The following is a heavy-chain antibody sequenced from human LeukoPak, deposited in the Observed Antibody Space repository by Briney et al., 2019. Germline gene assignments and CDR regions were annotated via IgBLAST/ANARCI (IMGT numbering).Heavy chain of an antibody. CDR2: INSDGSST. J-gene: IGHJ3*02. CDR3: ARVRTNYYDSRDAFDI. CDR1: GFTFSSYW. V-gene: IGHV3-74*01. Sequence: RGSLRLSCAAPGFTFSSYWMHWVRQAPGKGLVWVSRINSDGSSTSYADSVKGRFTISRDNAKNTLYLQMNSLRAEDTAVYYCARVRTNYYDSRDAFDIWGQGTMVTVS. D-gene: IGHD3-22*01.